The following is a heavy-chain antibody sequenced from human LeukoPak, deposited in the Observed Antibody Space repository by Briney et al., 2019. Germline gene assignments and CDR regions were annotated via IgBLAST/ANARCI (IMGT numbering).Heavy chain of an antibody. CDR2: VSGSGAHT. CDR1: GFTFSSYA. D-gene: IGHD4-17*01. V-gene: IGHV3-23*01. Sequence: GGSLRLSCAASGFTFSSYAMTWVRQAPGKGLQWVSAVSGSGAHTYYADSAKGRFTISRDISKNTVYLQMNSLRAEDTAVYYCARTYGDYVYILGYWGQGTLVTVSS. CDR3: ARTYGDYVYILGY. J-gene: IGHJ4*02.